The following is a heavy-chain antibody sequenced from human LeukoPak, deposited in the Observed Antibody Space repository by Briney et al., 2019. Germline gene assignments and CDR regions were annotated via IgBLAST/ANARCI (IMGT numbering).Heavy chain of an antibody. CDR2: INHSGST. V-gene: IGHV4-31*03. Sequence: SQTLSLTCTVSGGSISSGASDWGWIRQHPKRGLEWVGYINHSGSTNRNPSLKSRVTMSIDTSKNQFSLNLSSVTAADTAMYYCARVPPFIRTSVFYDLWGRGTLVTVSS. D-gene: IGHD2-8*01. CDR3: ARVPPFIRTSVFYDL. J-gene: IGHJ2*01. CDR1: GGSISSGASD.